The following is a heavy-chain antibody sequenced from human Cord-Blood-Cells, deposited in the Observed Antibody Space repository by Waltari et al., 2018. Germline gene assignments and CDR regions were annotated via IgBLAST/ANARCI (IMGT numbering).Heavy chain of an antibody. CDR2: IIPILGIA. CDR1: GGTFSSYA. Sequence: QVQLVQSGAEVKKPGSSVKVSCKASGGTFSSYAISWVRQAPGQGLEWMGRIIPILGIANYAQKLQGRVTSTADKSTSTAYMELSSLRSEDTAVYYCARETGDQSFDYWGQGTLVTVSS. CDR3: ARETGDQSFDY. J-gene: IGHJ4*02. V-gene: IGHV1-69*09. D-gene: IGHD7-27*01.